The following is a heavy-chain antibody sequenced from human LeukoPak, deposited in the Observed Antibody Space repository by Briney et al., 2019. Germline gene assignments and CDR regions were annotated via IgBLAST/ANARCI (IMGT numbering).Heavy chain of an antibody. J-gene: IGHJ4*02. CDR2: IKEDGSEK. D-gene: IGHD5-18*01. CDR1: GFTFSRYW. Sequence: PGGSLRLSCAASGFTFSRYWMSWVRQAPGKGLEWVANIKEDGSEKYYVDSVKGRFTISRVNAKNSLYLQMNSLRAEDTAVYYCARVGGRIQDVDYWGQGTLVTVSS. V-gene: IGHV3-7*01. CDR3: ARVGGRIQDVDY.